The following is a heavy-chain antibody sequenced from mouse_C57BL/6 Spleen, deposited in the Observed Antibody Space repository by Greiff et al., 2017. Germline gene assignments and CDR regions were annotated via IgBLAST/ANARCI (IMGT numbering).Heavy chain of an antibody. J-gene: IGHJ1*03. Sequence: QVQLQQSGPGLVQPSQRLSITCTVSGFSLNSYGVHWVRQSPGKGLEWLGVLWSGGSTDYNAAFISRLSISKDNSKSQVFFKMNSLQADDTAIYYCARGSFNWDWYFDVWGTGTTVTVSS. CDR3: ARGSFNWDWYFDV. CDR2: LWSGGST. CDR1: GFSLNSYG. V-gene: IGHV2-2*01. D-gene: IGHD4-1*01.